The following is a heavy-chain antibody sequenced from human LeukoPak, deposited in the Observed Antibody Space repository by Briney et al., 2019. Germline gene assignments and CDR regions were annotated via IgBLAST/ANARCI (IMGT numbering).Heavy chain of an antibody. D-gene: IGHD3-22*01. CDR1: GLTVTSNY. CDR3: ARYYYDRSGYPYYLDY. CDR2: IYSGGST. J-gene: IGHJ4*02. Sequence: SGGPLRLSCAASGLTVTSNYMSWVRQAPGKGLEWVSLIYSGGSTYCADSVKGRFTISRDNSKNTVYLQMNSLRAEDTAVYYCARYYYDRSGYPYYLDYWGQGTMVTVSS. V-gene: IGHV3-53*01.